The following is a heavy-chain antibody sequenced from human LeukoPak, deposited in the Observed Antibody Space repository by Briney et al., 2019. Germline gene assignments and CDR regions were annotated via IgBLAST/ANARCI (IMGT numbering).Heavy chain of an antibody. D-gene: IGHD3-22*01. J-gene: IGHJ5*02. V-gene: IGHV4-34*01. Sequence: PSETLSLTCVVYGGSFSGYYWSWIRQPPGKGLEWIGEINHSGSTNYNPSLKSRVTISVDTSKNQFSLKLSSVTAADTAVYYCARARRITMIVVANWFDPWGQGTLVTVSS. CDR1: GGSFSGYY. CDR3: ARARRITMIVVANWFDP. CDR2: INHSGST.